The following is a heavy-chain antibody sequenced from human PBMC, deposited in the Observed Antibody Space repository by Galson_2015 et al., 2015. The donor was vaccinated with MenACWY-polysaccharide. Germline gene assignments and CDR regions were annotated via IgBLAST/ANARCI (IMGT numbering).Heavy chain of an antibody. V-gene: IGHV4-4*07. CDR1: GGSISSYY. Sequence: SETLSLTCTVSGGSISSYYWVWIRQPAGEGLEWIGRIYTSGSTNYNPSLKSRVTMSVDTSKNQFSLKLNSVTAADTAVYYCAKWTVGDSYYFDYWGQGTLVTVSS. CDR3: AKWTVGDSYYFDY. D-gene: IGHD4-23*01. CDR2: IYTSGST. J-gene: IGHJ4*02.